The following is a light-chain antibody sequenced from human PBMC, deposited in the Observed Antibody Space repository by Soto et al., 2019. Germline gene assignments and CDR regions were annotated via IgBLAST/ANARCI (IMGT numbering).Light chain of an antibody. V-gene: IGKV1-5*03. CDR1: QTINSW. J-gene: IGKJ1*01. CDR3: QHYNSYSEA. Sequence: DIHMTRSPSTLSAFVGDRVTNPCRASQTINSWLAWYQQKPGKAPKLLIYKASTLKSGVPSRFSGSGSGTEFTLTISSLQPDDFATYYCQHYNSYSEAFGQGTKVDIK. CDR2: KAS.